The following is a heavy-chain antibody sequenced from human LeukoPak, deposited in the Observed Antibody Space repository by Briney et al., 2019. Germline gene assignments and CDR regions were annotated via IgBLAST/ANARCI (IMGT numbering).Heavy chain of an antibody. J-gene: IGHJ4*02. CDR1: GGSISSYS. CDR3: AREWHHVFDY. CDR2: IYPRESP. D-gene: IGHD5-12*01. V-gene: IGHV4-4*07. Sequence: SETLSLTCTVSGGSISSYSWSWMRQPAAKGLEWIGRIYPRESPNYNPSLKSRVIMSVDKSKNQFSLKLRSVTAADTAVYYCAREWHHVFDYWGQGNLVTVSS.